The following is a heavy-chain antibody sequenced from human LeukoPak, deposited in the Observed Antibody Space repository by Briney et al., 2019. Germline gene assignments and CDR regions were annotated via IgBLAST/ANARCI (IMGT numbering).Heavy chain of an antibody. CDR1: GFTFSTYG. Sequence: PGRSLRLSCAASGFTFSTYGMHWLRQAPDKGLEWVAVIRYDGNSEFYADSVKGRFTISRDNSKSTLYLQMNSLRAEDTAVYYCAKRGSFWDLDYWGQGTLVTVSS. CDR2: IRYDGNSE. V-gene: IGHV3-33*06. D-gene: IGHD6-13*01. J-gene: IGHJ4*02. CDR3: AKRGSFWDLDY.